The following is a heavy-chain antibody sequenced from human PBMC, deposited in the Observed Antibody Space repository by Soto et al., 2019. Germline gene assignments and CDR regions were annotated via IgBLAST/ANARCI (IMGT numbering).Heavy chain of an antibody. J-gene: IGHJ4*02. CDR3: ARHGHWAPLDD. Sequence: SETLSLTSTVSGGSISSYYWSWIRQPPGEGLEWIGSIYYRRNTYYNPSLRSRVTLSVDTSKNQFSLRLSSVTAADTAVYYCARHGHWAPLDDWGQGTLVTVSS. V-gene: IGHV4-59*08. D-gene: IGHD3-16*01. CDR2: IYYRRNT. CDR1: GGSISSYY.